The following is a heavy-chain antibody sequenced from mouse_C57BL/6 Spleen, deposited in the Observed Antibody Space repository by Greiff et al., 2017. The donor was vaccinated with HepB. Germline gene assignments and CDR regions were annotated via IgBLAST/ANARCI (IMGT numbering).Heavy chain of an antibody. CDR1: GFTFRDYG. J-gene: IGHJ4*01. Sequence: EVQVVGSGGGLVKPGGSLKLSCAASGFTFRDYGKHWVRQAPEKGLEWVAYISSGSSTIYYADTVKGRFTISRDNAKNTLFLQMTSLRSEDTAMYYCARERAGKSYAMDYWGQGTSVTVSS. V-gene: IGHV5-17*01. CDR3: ARERAGKSYAMDY. D-gene: IGHD3-3*01. CDR2: ISSGSSTI.